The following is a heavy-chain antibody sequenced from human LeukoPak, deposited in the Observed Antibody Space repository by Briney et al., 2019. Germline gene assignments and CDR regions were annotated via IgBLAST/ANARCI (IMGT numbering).Heavy chain of an antibody. CDR1: GNTFTGYY. V-gene: IGHV1-2*02. CDR2: INPNSGGT. Sequence: ASVKVSCKASGNTFTGYYMHWVRQAPGQGLEWMGWINPNSGGTNYAQKFQGRVTMTRDTSISTAYMELSRLRSDDTAVYYCARGSGWYPPDDYWGQGTLVTVSS. CDR3: ARGSGWYPPDDY. D-gene: IGHD6-19*01. J-gene: IGHJ4*02.